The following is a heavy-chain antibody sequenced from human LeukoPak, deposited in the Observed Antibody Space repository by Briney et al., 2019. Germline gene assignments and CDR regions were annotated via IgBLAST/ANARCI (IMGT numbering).Heavy chain of an antibody. V-gene: IGHV5-51*01. CDR3: ARSASFSGWYYFDY. J-gene: IGHJ4*02. CDR1: GYSFTSYW. CDR2: IYPGDSDT. D-gene: IGHD6-19*01. Sequence: GESLQISCKGSGYSFTSYWIGWVRQMPGKGLEWMGIIYPGDSDTRYSPSFQGQVTISADKSISTAYLQWSSLKASDTAMYYCARSASFSGWYYFDYWGQGTLVAVSS.